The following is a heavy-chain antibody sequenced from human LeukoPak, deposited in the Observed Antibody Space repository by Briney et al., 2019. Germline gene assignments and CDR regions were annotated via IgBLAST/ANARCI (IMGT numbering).Heavy chain of an antibody. D-gene: IGHD3-22*01. V-gene: IGHV3-66*02. CDR1: GFTVSNNY. CDR3: ARHDSSGYQEFDY. J-gene: IGHJ4*02. CDR2: IYSGGST. Sequence: GGSLRLSCAASGFTVSNNYMSWVRQAPGKGLEWVSVIYSGGSTYYADSVKGRFTISRDNSKNTLYLQMNSLRAEDTAVYYCARHDSSGYQEFDYWGQGTLVTVSS.